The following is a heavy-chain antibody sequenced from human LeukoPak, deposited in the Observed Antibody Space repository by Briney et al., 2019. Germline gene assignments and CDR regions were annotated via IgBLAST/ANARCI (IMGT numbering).Heavy chain of an antibody. CDR3: ARVLGYCSSTSCPSPY. J-gene: IGHJ4*02. CDR2: ITSDGRST. V-gene: IGHV3-74*01. Sequence: GRSRRLACAASAFSFSSYWTHWVRQAPRKGLVWVSRITSDGRSTSYADSVNGRFSISRANAKNTLYLQMNSLRAEDTAVYYCARVLGYCSSTSCPSPYWGQGTLVTVSS. CDR1: AFSFSSYW. D-gene: IGHD2-2*01.